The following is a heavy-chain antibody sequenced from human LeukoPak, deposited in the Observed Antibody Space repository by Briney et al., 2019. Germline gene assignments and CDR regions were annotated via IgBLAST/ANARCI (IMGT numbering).Heavy chain of an antibody. CDR3: ARGFGGNSPWDNWFDP. J-gene: IGHJ5*02. CDR2: IYYSGST. D-gene: IGHD4-23*01. CDR1: GGSISSGDYY. V-gene: IGHV4-30-4*08. Sequence: PSETLSLTCTVSGGSISSGDYYWSWIRQPPGKGLEWIGYIYYSGSTYYNPSLKSRVTISVDTSKNQFSLKLSSVTAADTAVYYCARGFGGNSPWDNWFDPWGQGTLVTVSS.